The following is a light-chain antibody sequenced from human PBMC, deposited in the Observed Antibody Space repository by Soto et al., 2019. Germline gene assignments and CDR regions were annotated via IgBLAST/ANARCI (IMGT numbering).Light chain of an antibody. CDR1: QTVRNNY. J-gene: IGKJ1*01. V-gene: IGKV3D-20*02. CDR2: DAS. CDR3: QKGTEWPPGT. Sequence: VLTLSPGTLSLSKWERATLSCRASQTVRNNYLAWYQQKPGQAPRLLIYDASNRATGIPDRFRGSGSGTDFTLTISSLEPEDFALYDCQKGTEWPPGTFGQGTKVDIK.